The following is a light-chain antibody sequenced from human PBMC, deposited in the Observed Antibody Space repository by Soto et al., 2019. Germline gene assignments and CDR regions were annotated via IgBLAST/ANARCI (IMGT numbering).Light chain of an antibody. Sequence: QSALTQPASVSGSPGQSITISCTGTSSDVGGYNLVSWYQQHPDKAPKLMIFDVNTRPSGVSNRFSGSKSGNTACLTISGLQAEDEADYYCSSYKSSSTLPYVFGTGTKVTVL. J-gene: IGLJ1*01. CDR3: SSYKSSSTLPYV. V-gene: IGLV2-14*01. CDR2: DVN. CDR1: SSDVGGYNL.